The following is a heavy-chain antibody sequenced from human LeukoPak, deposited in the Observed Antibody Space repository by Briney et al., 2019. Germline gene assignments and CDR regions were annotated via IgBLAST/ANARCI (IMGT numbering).Heavy chain of an antibody. V-gene: IGHV1-69*13. Sequence: GASVKVSCKASGGTSSSYAISWVRQAPGQGLEWMGGIIPIFGTANYAQKFRGRVTITADESTSTAYMELSSLRSEDTAVYYCARDRGSGSIDYWGQGTLVTVSS. J-gene: IGHJ4*02. CDR2: IIPIFGTA. CDR3: ARDRGSGSIDY. CDR1: GGTSSSYA. D-gene: IGHD3-10*01.